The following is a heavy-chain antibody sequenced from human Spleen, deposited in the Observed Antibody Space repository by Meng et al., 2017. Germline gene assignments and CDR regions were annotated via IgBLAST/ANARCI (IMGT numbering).Heavy chain of an antibody. CDR2: IYHSGSV. V-gene: IGHV4-4*02. D-gene: IGHD3-22*01. CDR1: GGSISSGNW. J-gene: IGHJ4*02. CDR3: ARHFYDSTDYHPDY. Sequence: QVQLQESGPGLVKPSGTLSLTCAVSGGSISSGNWWSWVRQPPGKGLEWIGEIYHSGSVNYNPSLKSRVTMSVDKSKNQFSLKLGSVTAADTAVYYCARHFYDSTDYHPDYWGQGTLVTVSS.